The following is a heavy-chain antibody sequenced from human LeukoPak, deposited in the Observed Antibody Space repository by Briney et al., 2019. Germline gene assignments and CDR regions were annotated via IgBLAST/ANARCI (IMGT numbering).Heavy chain of an antibody. CDR3: ARSRELERRDY. Sequence: GGSLRLSCAASGFTFSSYAMHWVRQAPGKGLEWVAVISYDGSNKYYADSVKGRFTISRDNSKNTLYLQMNSLRAEDTAVYYCARSRELERRDYWGQGTLVTVSS. D-gene: IGHD1-1*01. CDR2: ISYDGSNK. J-gene: IGHJ4*02. CDR1: GFTFSSYA. V-gene: IGHV3-30*04.